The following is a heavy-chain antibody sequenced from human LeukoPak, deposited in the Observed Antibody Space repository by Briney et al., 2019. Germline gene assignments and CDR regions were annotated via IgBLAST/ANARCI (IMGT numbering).Heavy chain of an antibody. CDR1: GYSFTSYW. CDR2: IYPGDSDT. CDR3: ARLIHYDSTNYYLNWFDP. Sequence: GESLKISCKGSGYSFTSYWIGWVRQMPGKGLEWMGIIYPGDSDTRYSPSFEGQVTISADKSISTAHLQWSSLKASDTAMYYCARLIHYDSTNYYLNWFDPWGQGTLVTVSS. D-gene: IGHD3-22*01. V-gene: IGHV5-51*01. J-gene: IGHJ5*02.